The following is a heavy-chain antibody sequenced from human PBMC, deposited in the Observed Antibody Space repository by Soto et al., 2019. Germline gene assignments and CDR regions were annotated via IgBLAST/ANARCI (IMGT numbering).Heavy chain of an antibody. CDR1: GFTFSSYG. V-gene: IGHV3-30*03. CDR2: ISYDGSNK. J-gene: IGHJ4*02. Sequence: PVGSLRLSCAASGFTFSSYGMHWVRQAPGKGLEWVAVISYDGSNKYYADSVKGRFTISRDNSKNTLYLQMNSLRAEDTAVYYCARFGYTTEAHWGQGTLVTVSS. D-gene: IGHD5-12*01. CDR3: ARFGYTTEAH.